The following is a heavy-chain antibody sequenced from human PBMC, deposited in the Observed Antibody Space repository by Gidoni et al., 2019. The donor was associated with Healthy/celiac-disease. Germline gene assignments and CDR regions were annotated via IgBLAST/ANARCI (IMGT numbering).Heavy chain of an antibody. CDR3: ARDLQYQLLSKRYYYYYGMDV. J-gene: IGHJ6*02. V-gene: IGHV1-46*01. CDR1: GYTFTRDY. CDR2: INPSGGST. Sequence: QVQLVQSGAEVTKPGASVTVSCKASGYTFTRDYIHWVRQAPGQGLEWMGIINPSGGSTSYAQKFQCRVTMTRDTSTSTVYMELSSLRSEDTAVYYCARDLQYQLLSKRYYYYYGMDVWGQGTTVTVSS. D-gene: IGHD2-2*01.